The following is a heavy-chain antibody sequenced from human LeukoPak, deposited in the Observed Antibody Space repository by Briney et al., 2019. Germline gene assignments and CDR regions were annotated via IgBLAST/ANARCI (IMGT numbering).Heavy chain of an antibody. V-gene: IGHV3-21*01. Sequence: GGSLRLSCAASRFTFSSYSMNWVRQAPGKGLEWVSSISSSGSYIYYADSLKGRFTISRDNAKNSMYLQMNSLRVEDTAVYYCARVGGYAEDDYWGQGTLVTVSS. CDR3: ARVGGYAEDDY. J-gene: IGHJ4*02. CDR1: RFTFSSYS. CDR2: ISSSGSYI. D-gene: IGHD1-26*01.